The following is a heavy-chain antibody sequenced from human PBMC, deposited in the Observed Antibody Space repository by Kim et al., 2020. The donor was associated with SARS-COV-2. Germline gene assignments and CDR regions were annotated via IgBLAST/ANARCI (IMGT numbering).Heavy chain of an antibody. CDR2: ISGSGYTK. J-gene: IGHJ3*02. V-gene: IGHV3-48*02. D-gene: IGHD6-19*01. Sequence: GGSLRLSCAASGFTFSTFTMNWVRQASGRGLEWVSDISGSGYTKNYADSVKGRFTISRDNAQNSLFLQMDSLRDEDTAVYFCARAPRGSSGWYGDAFDIWGQGTVVTVAS. CDR3: ARAPRGSSGWYGDAFDI. CDR1: GFTFSTFT.